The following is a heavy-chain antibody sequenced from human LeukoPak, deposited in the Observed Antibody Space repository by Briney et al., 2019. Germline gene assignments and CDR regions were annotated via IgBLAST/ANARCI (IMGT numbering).Heavy chain of an antibody. J-gene: IGHJ4*02. V-gene: IGHV5-10-1*04. Sequence: GESLKISCKGSGYRFTGDWISWVRQMPGKGLEWMGRIDPSDSHSNYSPSFQGQVTISADKSISTAYLQWSSLKASDTAMYYCARHEPRLYSSSWYFDYWGQGTLVTVSS. D-gene: IGHD6-13*01. CDR3: ARHEPRLYSSSWYFDY. CDR1: GYRFTGDW. CDR2: IDPSDSHS.